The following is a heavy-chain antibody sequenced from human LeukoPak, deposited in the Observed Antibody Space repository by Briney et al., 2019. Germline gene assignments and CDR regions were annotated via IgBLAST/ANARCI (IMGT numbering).Heavy chain of an antibody. V-gene: IGHV3-30*18. CDR1: GFTFSSYG. Sequence: GGSLRLSCAASGFTFSSYGMHWVRQAPGKGLEWVAVISYDGSNKYYADSVKGRFTISRDNSKNTLYLQMNSLRAEDTAVYYCAEDQSSGWYPTFDYWGQGTLVTVSS. CDR3: AEDQSSGWYPTFDY. D-gene: IGHD6-19*01. CDR2: ISYDGSNK. J-gene: IGHJ4*02.